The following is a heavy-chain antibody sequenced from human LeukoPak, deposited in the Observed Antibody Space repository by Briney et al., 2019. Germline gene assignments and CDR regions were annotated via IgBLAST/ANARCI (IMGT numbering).Heavy chain of an antibody. CDR1: SDSISRYY. V-gene: IGHV4-59*01. D-gene: IGHD6-13*01. Sequence: PSETLSLTCTVSSDSISRYYWSWIRQPPGKGLVWIGYIYYSGSTNYNPSLKSRVTISVDTSKNQFSLKLSSVTAADTALYYCPRAPGYSSSWYYYMDVWGKGTTVTVSS. CDR2: IYYSGST. J-gene: IGHJ6*03. CDR3: PRAPGYSSSWYYYMDV.